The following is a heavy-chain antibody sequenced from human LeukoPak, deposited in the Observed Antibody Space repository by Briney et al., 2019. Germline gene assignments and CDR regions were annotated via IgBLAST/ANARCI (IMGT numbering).Heavy chain of an antibody. Sequence: GGSLRLSCAVSGFTVSNNYMSWVRQAPGKGLEWVSSISSSSSYTYYADSVRGRFTISRDNAKNSLYLQMNSLRAEDTAVYYCARGTTGGYSPSHWGQGTLVTVSS. J-gene: IGHJ4*02. CDR2: ISSSSSYT. V-gene: IGHV3-21*01. CDR3: ARGTTGGYSPSH. CDR1: GFTVSNNY. D-gene: IGHD5-12*01.